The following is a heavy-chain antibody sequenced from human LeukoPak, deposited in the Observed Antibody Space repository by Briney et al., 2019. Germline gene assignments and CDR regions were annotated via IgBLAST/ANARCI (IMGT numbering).Heavy chain of an antibody. Sequence: ASVKVSCKASGYTFTSYGISRVRQAPGQGLEWMGGIIPIFGTANYAQKFQGRVTITADESTSTAYMELSSLRSEDTAVYYCARFGSGSYYSPRNSDYYYGMDVWGQGTTVTVSS. J-gene: IGHJ6*02. CDR2: IIPIFGTA. V-gene: IGHV1-69*13. CDR3: ARFGSGSYYSPRNSDYYYGMDV. CDR1: GYTFTSYG. D-gene: IGHD3-10*01.